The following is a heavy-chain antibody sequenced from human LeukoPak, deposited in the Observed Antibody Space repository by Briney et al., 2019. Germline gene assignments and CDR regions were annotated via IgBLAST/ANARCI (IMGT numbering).Heavy chain of an antibody. CDR1: GFTFSSYS. J-gene: IGHJ6*03. D-gene: IGHD3-10*01. Sequence: GSLRLSCAASGFTFSSYSMNWVRQAPGKGLGWVSSISSSSSYIYYADSVKGRFTISRDNSKNTLYLQMNSLRAEDTAVYYCAKAGYYYGSGSSTGYYYYYYMDVWGKGTTVTISS. CDR3: AKAGYYYGSGSSTGYYYYYYMDV. CDR2: ISSSSSYI. V-gene: IGHV3-21*04.